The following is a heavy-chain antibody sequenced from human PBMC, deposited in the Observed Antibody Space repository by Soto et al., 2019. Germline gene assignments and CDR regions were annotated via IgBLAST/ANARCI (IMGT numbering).Heavy chain of an antibody. CDR1: GGTFSSYA. CDR2: IIPIFGTA. D-gene: IGHD3-10*01. V-gene: IGHV1-69*13. CDR3: ARVDASAITMVRGLNWFDP. J-gene: IGHJ5*02. Sequence: SVKVSCKASGGTFSSYAISWVRQAPGQGLEWMGGIIPIFGTANYAQKFQGRVTITADESTSTAYMELSSLRSEDTAVYYCARVDASAITMVRGLNWFDPWGQGIRVTVAS.